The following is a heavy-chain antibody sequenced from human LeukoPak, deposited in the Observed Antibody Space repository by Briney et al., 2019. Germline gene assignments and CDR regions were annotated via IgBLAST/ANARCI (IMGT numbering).Heavy chain of an antibody. D-gene: IGHD6-13*01. CDR3: ARDSGSAAGTFVYRVGEYYYYYYGMDV. V-gene: IGHV3-7*05. CDR2: MKQGGSEK. J-gene: IGHJ6*02. Sequence: GVSLRLSCAASGFTFSSYWMSWVRQAPGKGLEWVANMKQGGSEKYYVDSVKGRFTISRDNAKNSLYLQMNSLRAEDTAVYYCARDSGSAAGTFVYRVGEYYYYYYGMDVWGQGTTVTVSS. CDR1: GFTFSSYW.